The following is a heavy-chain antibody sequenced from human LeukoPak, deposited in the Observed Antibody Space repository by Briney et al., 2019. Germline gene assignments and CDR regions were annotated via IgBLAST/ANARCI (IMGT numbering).Heavy chain of an antibody. CDR1: GFTFSSYA. CDR2: ISGSGGST. V-gene: IGHV3-23*01. Sequence: PGGSLRLSCAASGFTFSSYAMSWVRQAPGKGLEWVSAISGSGGSTYYADSVKGRFTISRDNSKNTLYLQMNSLRAEDTAVYYCAKEPYYDFWSQGFFDYWGQGTLVTVSS. CDR3: AKEPYYDFWSQGFFDY. D-gene: IGHD3-3*01. J-gene: IGHJ4*02.